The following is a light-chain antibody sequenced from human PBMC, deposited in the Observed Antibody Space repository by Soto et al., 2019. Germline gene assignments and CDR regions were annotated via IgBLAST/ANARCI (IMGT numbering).Light chain of an antibody. CDR3: AAWDDSLNGVV. CDR2: SNN. Sequence: QSVLTQPPSASGTPGQRVTISCSGSSFNIGGNTVNWYQQVTGTAPKLLINSNNQRPSGVPDRFSGYKSGTSASLAISGLKAEDEADYYCAAWDDSLNGVVFGGGTKVTVL. V-gene: IGLV1-44*01. J-gene: IGLJ2*01. CDR1: SFNIGGNT.